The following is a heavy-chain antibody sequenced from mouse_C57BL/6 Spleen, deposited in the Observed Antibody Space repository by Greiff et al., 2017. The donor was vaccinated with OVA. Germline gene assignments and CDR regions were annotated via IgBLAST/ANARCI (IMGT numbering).Heavy chain of an antibody. CDR3: AREGYCGSYYFDY. CDR2: ISYSGST. Sequence: EVQLQQSGPGMVKPSQSLSLTCTVTGYSITSGYDWHWIRHFPGNKLEWMGYISYSGSTNYNPSLKSRISITHDTSKNHFFLKLNAVTTEDTATYYCAREGYCGSYYFDYWGQGTTLTVSS. J-gene: IGHJ2*01. V-gene: IGHV3-1*01. D-gene: IGHD3-1*01. CDR1: GYSITSGYD.